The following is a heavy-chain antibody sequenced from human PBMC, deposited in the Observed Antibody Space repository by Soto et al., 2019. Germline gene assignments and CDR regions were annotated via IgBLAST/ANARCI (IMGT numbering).Heavy chain of an antibody. D-gene: IGHD3-9*01. J-gene: IGHJ3*02. CDR2: ISAYNGNT. V-gene: IGHV1-18*04. CDR1: GYTFTSYG. CDR3: ARDRGGDILTGYYTGGAFDI. Sequence: ASVKVSCKASGYTFTSYGISWVRQAPGQGLEWMGWISAYNGNTNYAQKLQGRVTMTTDTSTSTAYMELRSLRSDDTAVYYCARDRGGDILTGYYTGGAFDIWGQGTMVTVSS.